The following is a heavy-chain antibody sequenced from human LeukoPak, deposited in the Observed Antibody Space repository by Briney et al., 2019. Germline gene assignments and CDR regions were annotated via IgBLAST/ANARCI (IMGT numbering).Heavy chain of an antibody. CDR1: GFTFSSYG. J-gene: IGHJ4*02. CDR3: AKNGYSSSWPPPDY. V-gene: IGHV3-30*02. D-gene: IGHD6-13*01. CDR2: IRYDGSNK. Sequence: GGSLRLSCAASGFTFSSYGMHWVRQAPGKGLEWVAFIRYDGSNKYYADSVKGRFTISRDNSKNTLYLQMNSLRAEDTAVYYCAKNGYSSSWPPPDYWGQGTLVTVSS.